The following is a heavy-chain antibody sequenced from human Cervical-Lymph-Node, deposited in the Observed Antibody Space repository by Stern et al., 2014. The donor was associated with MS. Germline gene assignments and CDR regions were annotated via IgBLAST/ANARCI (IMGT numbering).Heavy chain of an antibody. CDR3: SRDWGEVPTISDY. CDR2: INPHSGNT. J-gene: IGHJ4*02. Sequence: QVQLVESGGEVKKPGTSVKVSCKTSGYTFTSYGITWVRQAPGQGPEWLERINPHSGNTLYAQKFQGRVTMTTDTSTTTAYLELRSLTSDDTAVYYCSRDWGEVPTISDYWGQGTLVTVSS. D-gene: IGHD2-21*02. V-gene: IGHV1-18*01. CDR1: GYTFTSYG.